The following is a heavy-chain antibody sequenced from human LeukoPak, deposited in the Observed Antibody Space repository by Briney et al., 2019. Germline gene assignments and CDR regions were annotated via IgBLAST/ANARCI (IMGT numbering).Heavy chain of an antibody. D-gene: IGHD2-15*01. CDR2: INPNSGGT. V-gene: IGHV1-2*02. CDR3: ARVRQPWAIVVVVATQGDSAFDI. CDR1: GYTFTGYY. J-gene: IGHJ3*02. Sequence: GASVKVSCKASGYTFTGYYMHWVRQAPGQGLEWMGWINPNSGGTNYAQKFQGRVTMTRDTSISTAYMELSRLRSDDTAVYYCARVRQPWAIVVVVATQGDSAFDIWRQGTMVTVSS.